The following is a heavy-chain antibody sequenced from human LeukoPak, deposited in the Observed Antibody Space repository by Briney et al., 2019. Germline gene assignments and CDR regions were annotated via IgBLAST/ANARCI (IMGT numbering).Heavy chain of an antibody. CDR3: ARVGAYCTSTSCLDY. CDR1: GGTFSSYA. Sequence: SVKVSCKASGGTFSSYAISWVRQAPGQGLEWMGGIIPIFGTANYAQKFQGRVTITTDESTSTAYMELRSLTSDDTAVYYCARVGAYCTSTSCLDYWGQGTLVTVSS. J-gene: IGHJ4*02. V-gene: IGHV1-69*05. CDR2: IIPIFGTA. D-gene: IGHD2-2*01.